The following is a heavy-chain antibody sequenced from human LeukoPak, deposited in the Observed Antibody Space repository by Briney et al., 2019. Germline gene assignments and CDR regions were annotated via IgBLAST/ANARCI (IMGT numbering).Heavy chain of an antibody. J-gene: IGHJ6*04. CDR1: GFTFSNAW. CDR3: TTVRGYCSSTSCYTYGMDV. Sequence: RGSLRLSCAASGFTFSNAWMSWVRQAPGKGLEWVGRIKSKTDGGTTDYAAPVKGRFTISRDDSKNTLYLQMNSLKTEDTAVYYCTTVRGYCSSTSCYTYGMDVWGKGTTVTVSS. CDR2: IKSKTDGGTT. V-gene: IGHV3-15*01. D-gene: IGHD2-2*02.